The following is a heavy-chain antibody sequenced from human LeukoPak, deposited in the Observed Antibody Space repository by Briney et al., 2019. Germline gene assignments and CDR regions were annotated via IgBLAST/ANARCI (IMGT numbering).Heavy chain of an antibody. V-gene: IGHV5-51*01. J-gene: IGHJ6*03. CDR2: IYPGDSDT. D-gene: IGHD2-2*01. CDR3: ARQRLVVVPAAAHYYYMDV. CDR1: GYSFTSYW. Sequence: GSLEISWKGSGYSFTSYWIGWVRQMPGKGVEWMGSIYPGDSDTRYSPSFQGQVTISADKSISTAYLQWSSLKASDAAMYYCARQRLVVVPAAAHYYYMDVWGKGTTVPVSS.